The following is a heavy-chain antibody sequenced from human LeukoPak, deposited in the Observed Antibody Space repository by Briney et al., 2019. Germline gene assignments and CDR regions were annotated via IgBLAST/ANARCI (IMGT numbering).Heavy chain of an antibody. J-gene: IGHJ3*02. V-gene: IGHV1-2*06. CDR2: INPNSGGT. Sequence: ASVKVSCKASGYTFSSYAMHWVRQAPGQGLEWMGRINPNSGGTNYAQKFQGRVTMTRDTSISTAYMELSRLRSDDTAVYYCARSWASCSGGSCYSLVRAFDIWGQGTMVTVSS. D-gene: IGHD2-15*01. CDR1: GYTFSSYA. CDR3: ARSWASCSGGSCYSLVRAFDI.